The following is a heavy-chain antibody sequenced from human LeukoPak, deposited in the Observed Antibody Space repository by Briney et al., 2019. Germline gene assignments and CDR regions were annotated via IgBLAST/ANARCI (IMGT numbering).Heavy chain of an antibody. V-gene: IGHV1-69*02. D-gene: IGHD6-6*01. CDR2: IIPILGIA. Sequence: SVKVSCKASGGTFSSYTISWVRQAPGQGLEWMGRIIPILGIANYAQKFQGRVTITADKSTSTAYMELSSLRSEDTAVYYCARGRMVVAPISSYYYYYYMDVWGKGTTVTASS. CDR3: ARGRMVVAPISSYYYYYYMDV. CDR1: GGTFSSYT. J-gene: IGHJ6*03.